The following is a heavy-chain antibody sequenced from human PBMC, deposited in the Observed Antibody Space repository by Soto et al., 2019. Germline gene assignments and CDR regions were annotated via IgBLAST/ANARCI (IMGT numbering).Heavy chain of an antibody. J-gene: IGHJ5*02. D-gene: IGHD2-2*03. CDR3: ARDSVDIVVVPAATVLAWFDP. V-gene: IGHV1-18*01. Sequence: GASVKVSCKASGYTFTSYGISWVRQAPGQGLEWMGWISAYNGNTNYAQKLQGRVTMTTDTSTSTAYMELRSLRSDDTAVYYCARDSVDIVVVPAATVLAWFDPWGQGTLVTVSS. CDR1: GYTFTSYG. CDR2: ISAYNGNT.